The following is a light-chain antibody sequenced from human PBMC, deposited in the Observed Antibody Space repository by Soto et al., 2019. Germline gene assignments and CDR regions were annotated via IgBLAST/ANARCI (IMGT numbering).Light chain of an antibody. V-gene: IGKV1-5*01. Sequence: DIQMTQSPSTLSASVGDRVTITCRASQSISSWLAWYQQKPGKAPKLLIYDASSLESGVPSRFSGIGFRKEFTLTISRLQPDDFATFYCKQYNRPWTFVQRTKVDI. CDR1: QSISSW. CDR3: KQYNRPWT. CDR2: DAS. J-gene: IGKJ1*01.